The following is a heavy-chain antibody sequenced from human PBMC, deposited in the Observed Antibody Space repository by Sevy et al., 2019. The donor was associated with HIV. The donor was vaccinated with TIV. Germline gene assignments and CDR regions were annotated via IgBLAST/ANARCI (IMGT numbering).Heavy chain of an antibody. V-gene: IGHV3-21*01. Sequence: GGSLRLSCAASGFTFSSYSMNWVRQAPGKGLEWVSSITSSSNYIYYADSVKGRFTISRDNAKNSPYLQMNSLRAEDTAVYYCARDTIVVVPAASDPYYYYGMDVWGQGTTVTVSS. CDR3: ARDTIVVVPAASDPYYYYGMDV. CDR1: GFTFSSYS. CDR2: ITSSSNYI. D-gene: IGHD2-2*01. J-gene: IGHJ6*02.